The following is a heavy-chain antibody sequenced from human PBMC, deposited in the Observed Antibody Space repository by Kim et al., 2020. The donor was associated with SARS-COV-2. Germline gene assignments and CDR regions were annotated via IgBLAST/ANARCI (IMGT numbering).Heavy chain of an antibody. Sequence: GGSLRLSCAASGFTFSSYWMHWVRQAPGKGLVWVSRINSDGSSTSYADSVKGRFTISRDNAKNTLYLQMNSLRAEDTAVYYCARAPSGWSHFHDYWGQGTLVTVSS. V-gene: IGHV3-74*01. CDR2: INSDGSST. J-gene: IGHJ4*02. CDR1: GFTFSSYW. CDR3: ARAPSGWSHFHDY. D-gene: IGHD6-19*01.